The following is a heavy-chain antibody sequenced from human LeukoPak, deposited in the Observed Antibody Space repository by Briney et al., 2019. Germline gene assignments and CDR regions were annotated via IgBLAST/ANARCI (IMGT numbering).Heavy chain of an antibody. J-gene: IGHJ3*02. CDR1: GYTFTSYY. Sequence: ASVKVSREASGYTFTSYYMHWVRQAPGQGLEWMGWINTNTGNPTYAQGFTGRFVFSLDTSVSTAYLQISSLKAEDTAVYYCARGSYNWNYVLGAFDIWGQGTMVTVSS. V-gene: IGHV7-4-1*02. CDR2: INTNTGNP. D-gene: IGHD1-7*01. CDR3: ARGSYNWNYVLGAFDI.